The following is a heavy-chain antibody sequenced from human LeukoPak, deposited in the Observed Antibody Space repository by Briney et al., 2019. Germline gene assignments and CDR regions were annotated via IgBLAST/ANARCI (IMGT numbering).Heavy chain of an antibody. CDR1: GFAFSSYA. CDR2: ISGSGGST. J-gene: IGHJ6*03. CDR3: AKGGRITIFGVVPGPDYYYYYMDV. V-gene: IGHV3-23*01. D-gene: IGHD3-3*01. Sequence: GGSLRLSCAASGFAFSSYAMSWVRQAPGKGLEWVSAISGSGGSTYYADSVKGRFTISRDNSKNTLYLQMNSLRAEDTAVYYCAKGGRITIFGVVPGPDYYYYYMDVWGKGTTVTVSS.